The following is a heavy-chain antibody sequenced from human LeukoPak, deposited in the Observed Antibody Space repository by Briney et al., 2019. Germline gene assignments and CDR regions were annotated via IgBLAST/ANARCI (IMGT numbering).Heavy chain of an antibody. CDR1: GYTFSDYG. Sequence: GASVKVSCKPSGYTFSDYGITWVRQAPGQGIEWMGWISGYNGNTNYAESLQGRVTMTRDTATSTAYMDLRSLRADDTAVYYCARVGLVDNEYGFYFYMDVWGKGTTVIVSS. V-gene: IGHV1-18*01. CDR2: ISGYNGNT. J-gene: IGHJ6*03. D-gene: IGHD4/OR15-4a*01. CDR3: ARVGLVDNEYGFYFYMDV.